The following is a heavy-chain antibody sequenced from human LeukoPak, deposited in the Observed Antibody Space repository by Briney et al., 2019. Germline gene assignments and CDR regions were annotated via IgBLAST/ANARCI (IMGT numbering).Heavy chain of an antibody. Sequence: ASVTVSFTASGYTFTSYGISWVRQATGQGLEWMGWMNPNSGNTGYAQKFQGRVTMTRNTSISTAYMELSSLRSEDTAVYYCARSSGSGWYSWFDPWGQGTLVTVSS. V-gene: IGHV1-8*02. D-gene: IGHD6-19*01. CDR1: GYTFTSYG. J-gene: IGHJ5*02. CDR2: MNPNSGNT. CDR3: ARSSGSGWYSWFDP.